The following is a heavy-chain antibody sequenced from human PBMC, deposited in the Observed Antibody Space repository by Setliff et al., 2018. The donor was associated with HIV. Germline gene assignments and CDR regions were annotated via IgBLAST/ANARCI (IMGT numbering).Heavy chain of an antibody. D-gene: IGHD2-21*01. V-gene: IGHV4-31*03. J-gene: IGHJ4*02. Sequence: SETLSLTCSVSGGSISTNYYYWSWIRQHPEKGLEWIGYIYDSGTTFYNPSLESRLIMSVDPSKNQFSLKLTSVTAADTAVYYCARGRYFRDISDSLFDFWGQGTLVTVSS. CDR2: IYDSGTT. CDR1: GGSISTNYYY. CDR3: ARGRYFRDISDSLFDF.